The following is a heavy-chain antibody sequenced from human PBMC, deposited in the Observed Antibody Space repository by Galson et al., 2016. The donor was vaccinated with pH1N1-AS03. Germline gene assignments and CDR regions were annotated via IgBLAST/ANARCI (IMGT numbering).Heavy chain of an antibody. J-gene: IGHJ3*02. Sequence: SLRLSCAGSGFTFDAYAMHWVRQAPGKGLEWVSGIDWNSGTIGYTDSVKGRFFISRDNAKNTVYLQMNSLRVEDTAVYYCARQDSSGYFHALDMWGQGTMVTVSS. CDR1: GFTFDAYA. D-gene: IGHD3-22*01. CDR2: IDWNSGTI. CDR3: ARQDSSGYFHALDM. V-gene: IGHV3-9*01.